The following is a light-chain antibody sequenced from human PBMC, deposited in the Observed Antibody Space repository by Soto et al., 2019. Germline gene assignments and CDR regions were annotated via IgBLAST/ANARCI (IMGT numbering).Light chain of an antibody. CDR3: QQASSFPLT. V-gene: IGKV1-12*01. CDR1: KPISSW. J-gene: IGKJ4*01. CDR2: SAS. Sequence: IQMNQSPSSVSASVGDRVTITCRASKPISSWLAWYQQKPGQPPNLLIYSASTLRSGVPSRFSGSESGTLFTLTITNLQPEDSATYYCQQASSFPLTFGGGTKVEVK.